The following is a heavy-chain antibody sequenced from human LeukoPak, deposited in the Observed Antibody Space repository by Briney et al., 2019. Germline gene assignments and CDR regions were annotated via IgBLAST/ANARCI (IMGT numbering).Heavy chain of an antibody. CDR1: GGSISSYY. D-gene: IGHD3-16*01. CDR2: IYYSGST. CDR3: ARGGGSNRSNNALDI. Sequence: PSETLSLTCTVSGGSISSYYWNWIRQPPGKGLEWIGYIYYSGSTNYNPSLKSRVTISIDTSKNQFSLKLSSVTAADTAVYYCARGGGSNRSNNALDIWGQGTMVTVSS. V-gene: IGHV4-59*08. J-gene: IGHJ3*02.